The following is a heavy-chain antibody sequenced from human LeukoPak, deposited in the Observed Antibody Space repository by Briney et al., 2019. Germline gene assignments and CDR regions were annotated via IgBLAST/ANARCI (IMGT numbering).Heavy chain of an antibody. V-gene: IGHV1-69*06. D-gene: IGHD1-26*01. CDR1: GGRFKSYG. CDR2: IIPIFDRP. CDR3: ARDAQWELRAFDV. J-gene: IGHJ3*01. Sequence: ASVKVSCKTIGGRFKSYGFSWVRQAPGQGLEWMGGIIPIFDRPTYAQKFEGRVTITADKSTNTTYMEITSLTSADSAVYYCARDAQWELRAFDVWGRGTMVIVSS.